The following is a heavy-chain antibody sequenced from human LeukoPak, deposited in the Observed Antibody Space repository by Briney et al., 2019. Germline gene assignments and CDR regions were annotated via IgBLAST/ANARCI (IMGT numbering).Heavy chain of an antibody. CDR2: INHSGST. J-gene: IGHJ6*03. CDR3: ARPLSGYDIPPYMDV. V-gene: IGHV4-34*01. Sequence: SETLSLTCGVYGGSFSGYFWTWIRQPPGKGLEWIGEINHSGSTNYSPSLKSRVTISVDTSKNQFSLKLNSVTAADTAMYYCARPLSGYDIPPYMDVWGKGTTVTISS. D-gene: IGHD5-12*01. CDR1: GGSFSGYF.